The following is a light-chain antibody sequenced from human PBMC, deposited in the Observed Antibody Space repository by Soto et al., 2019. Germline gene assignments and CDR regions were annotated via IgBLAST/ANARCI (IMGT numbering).Light chain of an antibody. Sequence: LTQPASVSGSPGQSITISCTGARTDVDGHDYVSWYQQHPGQAPKLMIFDVHNRPSGVSSRFSGSRSGDTASLTISGVQAEDDGDYYCSSYTASAPFYVFGTGTKVTVL. CDR3: SSYTASAPFYV. CDR1: RTDVDGHDY. V-gene: IGLV2-14*03. CDR2: DVH. J-gene: IGLJ1*01.